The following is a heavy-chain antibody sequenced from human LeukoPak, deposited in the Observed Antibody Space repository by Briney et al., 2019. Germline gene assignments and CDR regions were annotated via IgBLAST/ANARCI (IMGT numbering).Heavy chain of an antibody. Sequence: SETLSLTCSVSGDSISLSFYYWGWIRQPPGKALEWIGSVSYSGTTSYNPSLKSRVTISVDMSKNHFSLRLRSVTAADTAMYYCARTLNWNFYYFDYWGQGTLVTVSS. CDR3: ARTLNWNFYYFDY. CDR1: GDSISLSFYY. CDR2: VSYSGTT. J-gene: IGHJ4*02. V-gene: IGHV4-39*07. D-gene: IGHD1-7*01.